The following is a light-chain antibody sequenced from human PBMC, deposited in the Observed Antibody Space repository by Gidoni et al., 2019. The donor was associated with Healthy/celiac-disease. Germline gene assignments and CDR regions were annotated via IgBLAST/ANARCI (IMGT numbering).Light chain of an antibody. V-gene: IGKV1-6*01. J-gene: IGKJ1*01. Sequence: AIQMTQSPSSLSASVGDRVTITCRASQGIRNDLGWYQQKPGKAPKLLIYAASSLQSGVPSRFSGSGYGTDFTLTISSLQPEDFATYYCRQDYNYPMTFGQGTKVEIK. CDR1: QGIRND. CDR3: RQDYNYPMT. CDR2: AAS.